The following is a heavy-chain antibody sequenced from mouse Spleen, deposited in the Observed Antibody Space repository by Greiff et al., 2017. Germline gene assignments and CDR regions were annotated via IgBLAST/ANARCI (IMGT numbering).Heavy chain of an antibody. V-gene: IGHV5-6-2*01. J-gene: IGHJ4*01. CDR1: GFTFSSYY. CDR2: INSNGGST. D-gene: IGHD6-1*01. CDR3: ARHRLLTEGAMDY. Sequence: DVKLVESGGGLVKLGGSLKLSCAASGFTFSSYYMSWVRQTPEKRLELVAAINSNGGSTYYPDTVKGRFTISRDNAKNTLYLQMSSLKSEDTALYYCARHRLLTEGAMDYWGQGTSVTVSS.